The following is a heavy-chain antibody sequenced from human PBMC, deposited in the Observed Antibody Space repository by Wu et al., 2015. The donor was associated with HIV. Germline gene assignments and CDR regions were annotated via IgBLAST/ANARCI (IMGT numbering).Heavy chain of an antibody. D-gene: IGHD2-15*01. CDR1: GYTFTGYY. CDR2: INPNSGGT. Sequence: VQLVQSGAEVKKPGASVKVSCKASGYTFTGYYMHYLRQAPGQGLEWMGWINPNSGGTNFAQKFQDRVTLTRDTSISTAYMEMSGLRSDDTAVYYCARDRQCSGGSCYRIAFDIWGQGTMVTVSS. CDR3: ARDRQCSGGSCYRIAFDI. V-gene: IGHV1-2*02. J-gene: IGHJ3*02.